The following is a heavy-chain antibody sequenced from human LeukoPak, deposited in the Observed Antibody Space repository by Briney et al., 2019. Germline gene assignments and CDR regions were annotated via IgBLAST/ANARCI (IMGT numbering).Heavy chain of an antibody. CDR1: GFTFSSYS. D-gene: IGHD3-3*01. J-gene: IGHJ6*02. CDR3: ARDDYGFWSGYVYYYYGMDV. V-gene: IGHV3-21*01. CDR2: ISSSSSYI. Sequence: GGSLRLSCAASGFTFSSYSMNWVRQAPGKGLEWVSSISSSSSYIYYADSVKGRFTISRDNAKNSLYLQMNSLRAEDTAVYYCARDDYGFWSGYVYYYYGMDVWGQGTTVTVSS.